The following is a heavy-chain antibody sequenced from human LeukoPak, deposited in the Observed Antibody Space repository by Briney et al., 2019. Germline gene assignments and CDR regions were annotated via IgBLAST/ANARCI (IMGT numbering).Heavy chain of an antibody. Sequence: QAGGSLRLSCAASGFIFSNHGMNWVRQAPGKGLEWVSGISPRGDITYYTDPVKGRFTVSRDNFKNTVHLQVNSLRPEDTAVYFCAKDDAWIRFASWGQGILVTVSS. J-gene: IGHJ5*01. D-gene: IGHD5-12*01. CDR1: GFIFSNHG. CDR2: ISPRGDIT. V-gene: IGHV3-23*01. CDR3: AKDDAWIRFAS.